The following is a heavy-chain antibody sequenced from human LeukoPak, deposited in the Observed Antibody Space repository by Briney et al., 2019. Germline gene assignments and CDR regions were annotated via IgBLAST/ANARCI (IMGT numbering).Heavy chain of an antibody. CDR1: GYTFTGYY. V-gene: IGHV1-2*02. D-gene: IGHD6-6*01. CDR3: ARDWGFYSSFNWFDP. J-gene: IGHJ5*02. CDR2: INPNSGGT. Sequence: GASVKVSCKASGYTFTGYYMHWVRQAPGQGLEWMGWINPNSGGTNYAQKFQGRVTMTRDTSISTAYMELSRLRSDDTAMYYCARDWGFYSSFNWFDPWGQGTLVTVSP.